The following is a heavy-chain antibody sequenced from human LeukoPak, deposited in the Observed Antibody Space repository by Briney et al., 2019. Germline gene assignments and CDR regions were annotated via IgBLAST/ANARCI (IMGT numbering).Heavy chain of an antibody. Sequence: SEALSLTCFVSGYSISIGYYWGWIRQPPGKGLAWIANTYHRVTTYYNSSLKRRVNISLYTSKKHFSLKLTSVTAADTAVYYCARRGPYGDLDYWGRGTLVTDSS. J-gene: IGHJ4*02. CDR1: GYSISIGYY. CDR3: ARRGPYGDLDY. V-gene: IGHV4-38-2*01. D-gene: IGHD4-17*01. CDR2: TYHRVTT.